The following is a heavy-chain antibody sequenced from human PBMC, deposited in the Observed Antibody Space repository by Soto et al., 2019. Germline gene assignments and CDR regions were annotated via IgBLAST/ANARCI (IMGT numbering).Heavy chain of an antibody. Sequence: QVKRVQSGAEVKKPGSSVKVSCKASGGTFSSYAISWVRQAPGQGLEWMGGIIPIFGTANYAQKFQGRVTITADESTSTAYMELSSLRSEDTDVYYCARGTYYYDSSGYYLGYWGQGTLVTVSS. V-gene: IGHV1-69*01. CDR2: IIPIFGTA. J-gene: IGHJ4*02. CDR1: GGTFSSYA. D-gene: IGHD3-22*01. CDR3: ARGTYYYDSSGYYLGY.